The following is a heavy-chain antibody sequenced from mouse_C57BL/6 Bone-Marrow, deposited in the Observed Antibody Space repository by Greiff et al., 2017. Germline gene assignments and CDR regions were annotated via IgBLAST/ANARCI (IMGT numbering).Heavy chain of an antibody. Sequence: VQLKESGPELVKPGASVKISCKASGYSFTGYYMNWVKQSPEKSLEWIGEINPSTGGTTYNQKFKAKATLTVDKSSSTAYMQLKSLTSEDSAVYYCARSGTAQATSWFAYWGQGTLVTVSA. CDR3: ARSGTAQATSWFAY. V-gene: IGHV1-42*01. D-gene: IGHD3-2*02. CDR1: GYSFTGYY. CDR2: INPSTGGT. J-gene: IGHJ3*01.